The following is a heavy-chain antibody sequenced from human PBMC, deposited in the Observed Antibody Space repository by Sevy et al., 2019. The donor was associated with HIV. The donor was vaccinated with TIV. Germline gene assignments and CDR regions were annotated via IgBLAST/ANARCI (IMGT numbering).Heavy chain of an antibody. D-gene: IGHD3-22*01. CDR2: IYYSGST. J-gene: IGHJ4*02. V-gene: IGHV4-59*01. Sequence: GSLRLSCTVSGGSISSYYWSWIRQPPGKGLEWIGYIYYSGSTNYNPSLKSRVTISVDTSKNQFSLKLSSVTAADTAVYYCARSYFYDSSGFDYWGQGTLVTVSS. CDR1: GGSISSYY. CDR3: ARSYFYDSSGFDY.